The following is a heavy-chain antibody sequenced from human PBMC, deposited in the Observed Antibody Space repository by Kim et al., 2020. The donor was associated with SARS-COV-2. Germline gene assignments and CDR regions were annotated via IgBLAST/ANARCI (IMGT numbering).Heavy chain of an antibody. V-gene: IGHV1-69*04. Sequence: AQRFQGRVTLTADKSTSTAYMELSSLTSEDTAVYYCATATAGLYYYYAMDVWGQGTTVTVSS. J-gene: IGHJ6*02. D-gene: IGHD6-13*01. CDR3: ATATAGLYYYYAMDV.